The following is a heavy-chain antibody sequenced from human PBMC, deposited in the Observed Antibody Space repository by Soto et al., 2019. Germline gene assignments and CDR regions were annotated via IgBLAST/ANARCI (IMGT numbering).Heavy chain of an antibody. CDR2: TYYRSKWYY. D-gene: IGHD6-19*01. CDR3: VRFGSGWNY. J-gene: IGHJ4*02. V-gene: IGHV6-1*01. CDR1: GDSVSSNSAG. Sequence: PSQTLSLTCAISGDSVSSNSAGWNWIRQSPSRGLEWLGRTYYRSKWYYEYAVSVKSRITINPDTSKNQFSLQVDSVTPEDTAVYYCVRFGSGWNYWGQGTLVTVSS.